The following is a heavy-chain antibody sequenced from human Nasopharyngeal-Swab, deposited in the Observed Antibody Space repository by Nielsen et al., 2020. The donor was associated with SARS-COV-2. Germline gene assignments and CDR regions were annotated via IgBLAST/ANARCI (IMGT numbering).Heavy chain of an antibody. CDR1: GFTFSSYG. V-gene: IGHV3-33*01. Sequence: GESLKISCAASGFTFSSYGMHWVRQAPGKGLEWVAVIWYDGSNKYYADSVKGRFTISRDNSKNTLYLQMNSLRAADTAVYYCARHFLAAGHLLGIAVAGTNWFDPWGQGTLVTVSS. D-gene: IGHD6-19*01. J-gene: IGHJ5*02. CDR3: ARHFLAAGHLLGIAVAGTNWFDP. CDR2: IWYDGSNK.